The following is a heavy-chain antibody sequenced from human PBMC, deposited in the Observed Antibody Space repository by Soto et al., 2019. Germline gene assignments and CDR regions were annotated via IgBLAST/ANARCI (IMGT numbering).Heavy chain of an antibody. Sequence: LRLSCAASGFTISTYAMTWVRQAPGKGLECVSGVTGSGGQIHYADSVKGRFTISKDNSKNTLYLQMSSLREEDTALYYCAKDAVYKDGLWLMDSWGQGTLVTVSS. CDR1: GFTISTYA. CDR3: AKDAVYKDGLWLMDS. D-gene: IGHD2-21*01. V-gene: IGHV3-23*01. CDR2: VTGSGGQI. J-gene: IGHJ5*02.